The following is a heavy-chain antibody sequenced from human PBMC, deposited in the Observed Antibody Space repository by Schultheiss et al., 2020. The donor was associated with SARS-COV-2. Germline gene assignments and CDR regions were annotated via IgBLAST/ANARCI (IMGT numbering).Heavy chain of an antibody. CDR1: GFAFNNFP. CDR2: ISYDGSNK. CDR3: AKEGFYYGSGSYYYYYYGMDV. J-gene: IGHJ6*02. Sequence: GGSLRLSCAASGFAFNNFPLHWVRQAPGKGLEWVAVISYDGSNKYYADSVKGRFTISRDNSKNTLYLQMNSLRAEDTAVYYCAKEGFYYGSGSYYYYYYGMDVWGQGTTVTVSS. V-gene: IGHV3-30-3*01. D-gene: IGHD3-10*01.